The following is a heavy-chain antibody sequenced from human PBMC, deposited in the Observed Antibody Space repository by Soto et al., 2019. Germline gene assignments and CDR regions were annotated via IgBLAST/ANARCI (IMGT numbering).Heavy chain of an antibody. CDR2: ISYDGSNK. V-gene: IGHV3-30*18. CDR3: AKIVVAVAGSIDY. D-gene: IGHD6-19*01. Sequence: QVQLVESGGGVVQPGRSLRLSCAASGFTFSSYGMHWVRQAPGKGLEWVAVISYDGSNKYYADSVKGRFTISRDNSKNTLYLQMHSLRAEDTAVYYCAKIVVAVAGSIDYWGQGTLVTVSS. J-gene: IGHJ4*02. CDR1: GFTFSSYG.